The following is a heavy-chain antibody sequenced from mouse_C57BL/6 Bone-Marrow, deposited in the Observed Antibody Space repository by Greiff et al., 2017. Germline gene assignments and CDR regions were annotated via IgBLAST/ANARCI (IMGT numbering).Heavy chain of an antibody. CDR2: INPYNGGT. CDR3: APLWFYFDY. V-gene: IGHV1-19*01. Sequence: VQLKQSGPVLVKPGASVKMSCKASGYTFTDYYMNWVKQSHGKSLEWIGVINPYNGGTSYNQKFKGKATLTVDKSSSTAYMELNSLTSEDSAVYYCAPLWFYFDYWGQGTTLTVSS. CDR1: GYTFTDYY. D-gene: IGHD2-2*01. J-gene: IGHJ2*01.